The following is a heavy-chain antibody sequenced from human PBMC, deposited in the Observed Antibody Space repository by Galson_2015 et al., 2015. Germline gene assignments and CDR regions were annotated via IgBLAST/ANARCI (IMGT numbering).Heavy chain of an antibody. Sequence: ALVKPTQTLTLTCTFSGFSLSTSGVGVGWIRQPPGKALEWLALIYWDDDKRYSPSLKSRLTITKDTSKNQVVLTMTNMDPVDTATYYCAHWDCSGGSCYDFDYWGQGTLVTVSS. J-gene: IGHJ4*02. CDR3: AHWDCSGGSCYDFDY. CDR2: IYWDDDK. V-gene: IGHV2-5*02. D-gene: IGHD2-15*01. CDR1: GFSLSTSGVG.